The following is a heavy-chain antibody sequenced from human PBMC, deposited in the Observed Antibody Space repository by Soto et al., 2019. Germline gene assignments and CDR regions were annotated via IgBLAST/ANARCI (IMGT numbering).Heavy chain of an antibody. D-gene: IGHD6-13*01. CDR3: AREAGSLAAAGGVYFDY. V-gene: IGHV3-30-3*01. Sequence: GGSLRLSCAASGFTFSSYAMHWVRQAPGKGLEWVAVISYDGSNKYYADSVKGRFTISRDNSKNTLYLQMNSLRAEDTAVYYCAREAGSLAAAGGVYFDYWGQGTLVTVSS. J-gene: IGHJ4*02. CDR2: ISYDGSNK. CDR1: GFTFSSYA.